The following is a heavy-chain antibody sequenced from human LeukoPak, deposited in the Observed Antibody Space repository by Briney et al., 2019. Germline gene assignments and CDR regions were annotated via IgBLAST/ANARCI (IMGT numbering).Heavy chain of an antibody. CDR1: GGTFTSYT. CDR3: ATKGYCSSTRCYMFYYYYMYV. J-gene: IGHJ6*03. D-gene: IGHD2-2*02. V-gene: IGHV1-69*02. CDR2: IIPILGIA. Sequence: GSSVKVSCKASGGTFTSYTISWVRQAPGQGLEWMGRIIPILGIANYAQKFQGRVTMTTDKSTSTAYMELSSLRSEDTAVYYCATKGYCSSTRCYMFYYYYMYVWGKGTTGTVSS.